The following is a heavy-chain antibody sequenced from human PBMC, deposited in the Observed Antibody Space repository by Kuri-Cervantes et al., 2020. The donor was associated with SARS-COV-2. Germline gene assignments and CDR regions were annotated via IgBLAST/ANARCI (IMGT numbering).Heavy chain of an antibody. Sequence: GGSLRLSCAASGFTVSTNSMSWVRQAPGKGLEWVSIIDSGGTTYYADSVKGRFTISRDNSKNTVNLQMNSLRGEDTALYYCARAGYSTGCFPDWYFDLWCRGTLVTVSS. D-gene: IGHD2-8*02. CDR1: GFTVSTNS. V-gene: IGHV3-53*01. CDR2: IDSGGTT. J-gene: IGHJ2*01. CDR3: ARAGYSTGCFPDWYFDL.